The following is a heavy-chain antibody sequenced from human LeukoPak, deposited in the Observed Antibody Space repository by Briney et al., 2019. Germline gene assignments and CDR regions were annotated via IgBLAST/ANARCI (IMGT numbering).Heavy chain of an antibody. Sequence: SETLCLTCAVYGGSFSGYYWSWIRQPPGKGLEWIGEINHSGSTDYNPSLKSRVTISVDTSKNQFSLKLSSVTAADTAVYYCARGTGGYQLLLYYWGQGTLVTVSS. V-gene: IGHV4-34*01. CDR3: ARGTGGYQLLLYY. CDR1: GGSFSGYY. J-gene: IGHJ4*02. CDR2: INHSGST. D-gene: IGHD2-2*01.